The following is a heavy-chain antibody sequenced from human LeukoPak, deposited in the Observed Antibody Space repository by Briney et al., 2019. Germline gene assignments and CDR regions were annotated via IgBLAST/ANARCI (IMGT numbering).Heavy chain of an antibody. CDR1: GGSISSGSYY. D-gene: IGHD3-10*01. CDR3: AREKRIAMVRAPGNGMDV. J-gene: IGHJ6*04. V-gene: IGHV4-61*02. Sequence: SQTLSLTCTVSGGSISSGSYYWSWIRQPAGKGLEWIGRIYTSGSTNYNPSLKSRVTISVDTSKNQFSLKLSSVTAADTAVYYCAREKRIAMVRAPGNGMDVWGKGTTVTVSS. CDR2: IYTSGST.